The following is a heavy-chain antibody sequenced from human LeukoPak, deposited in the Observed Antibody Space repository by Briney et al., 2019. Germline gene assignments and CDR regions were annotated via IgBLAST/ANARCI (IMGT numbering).Heavy chain of an antibody. J-gene: IGHJ4*02. Sequence: GGSLRLSCAASGFTFSNYAMSWVRQAPGRGLEWFSAITDSGGDTYYADSVKARFTIPRDNSKNTLYLQMNGLRAEDTAVYYCAKGSAASRPYYFDYWGQGTLVTVSS. CDR2: ITDSGGDT. V-gene: IGHV3-23*01. D-gene: IGHD3-10*01. CDR1: GFTFSNYA. CDR3: AKGSAASRPYYFDY.